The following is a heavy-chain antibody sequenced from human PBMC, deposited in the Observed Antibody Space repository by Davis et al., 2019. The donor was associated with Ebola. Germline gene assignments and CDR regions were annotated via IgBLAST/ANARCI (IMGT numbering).Heavy chain of an antibody. CDR1: GFTFSSYW. Sequence: GESLKISCAASGFTFSSYWMTWVRQAPGKGLEWVASIKQDGSEKHYVDSVKGRFTISRDNAKNSLYLQMNSLRAEDTAVYYCARSLGGSGGNFQHWGQGTLVTVSS. D-gene: IGHD7-27*01. J-gene: IGHJ1*01. V-gene: IGHV3-7*01. CDR2: IKQDGSEK. CDR3: ARSLGGSGGNFQH.